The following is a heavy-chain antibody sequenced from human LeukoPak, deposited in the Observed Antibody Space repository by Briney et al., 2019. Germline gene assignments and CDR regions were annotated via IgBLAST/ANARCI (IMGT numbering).Heavy chain of an antibody. CDR1: GYNFSSYW. D-gene: IGHD5-24*01. CDR3: ATRSDGYSQFDF. J-gene: IGHJ4*02. Sequence: GESLKISCKAFGYNFSSYWIGWVRQMPGKGLEWMGIIYPGDSDTRYSPSFQGQVTISADKSVSTAYLQWSSLKASDSAIYYCATRSDGYSQFDFWGQGTLVTVSS. V-gene: IGHV5-51*01. CDR2: IYPGDSDT.